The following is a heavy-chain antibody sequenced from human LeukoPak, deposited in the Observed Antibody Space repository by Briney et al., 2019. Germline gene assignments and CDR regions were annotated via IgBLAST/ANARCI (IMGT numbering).Heavy chain of an antibody. CDR2: IYSGGST. D-gene: IGHD4-17*01. V-gene: IGHV3-53*05. CDR3: ARVKSHKVTTPVGYFDL. CDR1: GFTVSSNY. Sequence: RGSLRLSCAASGFTVSSNYMSWVRQAPGKGLEWVSVIYSGGSTYYADSVKGRFTISRDNSKNTLYLQMNSLRAEDTAVYYCARVKSHKVTTPVGYFDLWGRGTLVTVSS. J-gene: IGHJ2*01.